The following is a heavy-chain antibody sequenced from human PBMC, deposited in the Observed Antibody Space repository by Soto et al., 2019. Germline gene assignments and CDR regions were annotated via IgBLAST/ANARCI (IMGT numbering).Heavy chain of an antibody. CDR3: ARDRTGGYWFDP. Sequence: VGSLRLSCAASGFTFSSYAMSWVRQAPGKGLEWVSAISGSGGSIYYADSVKGRFTISRDNAKNSLYLQMNSLRAEDTAVYYCARDRTGGYWFDPWGQGTLVTVSS. D-gene: IGHD5-12*01. J-gene: IGHJ5*02. CDR1: GFTFSSYA. CDR2: ISGSGGSI. V-gene: IGHV3-23*01.